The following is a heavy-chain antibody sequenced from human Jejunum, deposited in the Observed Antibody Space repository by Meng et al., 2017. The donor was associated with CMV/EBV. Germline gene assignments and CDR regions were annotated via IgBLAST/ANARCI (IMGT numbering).Heavy chain of an antibody. D-gene: IGHD2-8*01. CDR3: ARGRLTGYSDY. J-gene: IGHJ4*02. V-gene: IGHV3-66*02. Sequence: CAASGFTVSSNYMSWVRQAPGKGLEWVSIIYTGGSTYYADSVKGRFTISRDNSKNTLYLQMNSLRAEDTAVYYCARGRLTGYSDYWGQGTLVTVSS. CDR1: GFTVSSNY. CDR2: IYTGGST.